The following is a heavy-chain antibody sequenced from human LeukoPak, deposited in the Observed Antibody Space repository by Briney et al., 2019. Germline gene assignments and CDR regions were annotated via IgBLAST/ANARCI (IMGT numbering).Heavy chain of an antibody. CDR2: INPYATSI. D-gene: IGHD3-22*01. V-gene: IGHV3-21*01. CDR1: GLTFSDYS. CDR3: VRLRRNSDRSGYYYCYDH. Sequence: GGSLRLSCAASGLTFSDYSFNWVRQAPGKGLEWAASINPYATSIYYSALVKGRFTISRDNTKASLFLQMDSLRAEDSAVYYCVRLRRNSDRSGYYYCYDHWGQGTLVAVSS. J-gene: IGHJ5*02.